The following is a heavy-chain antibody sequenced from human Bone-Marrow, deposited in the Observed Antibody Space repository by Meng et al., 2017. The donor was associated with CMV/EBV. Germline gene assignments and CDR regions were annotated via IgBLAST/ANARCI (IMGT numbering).Heavy chain of an antibody. CDR1: GFTFSDYY. D-gene: IGHD5-18*01. V-gene: IGHV3-11*01. J-gene: IGHJ4*02. CDR3: ARVYSYGDYYFDY. Sequence: GESLKISCAASGFTFSDYYMSWIRQAPGKGLEWVSYISSSGSTIYYADSVKGRFTISRDNAKNSLYLQMNSLRAEDTAVYYCARVYSYGDYYFDYWGQGKLVNVAS. CDR2: ISSSGSTI.